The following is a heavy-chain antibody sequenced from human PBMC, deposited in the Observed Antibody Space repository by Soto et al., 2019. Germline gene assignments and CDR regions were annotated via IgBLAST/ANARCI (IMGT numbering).Heavy chain of an antibody. V-gene: IGHV2-5*02. CDR2: IYWDDDK. Sequence: SGPTLVNPTQTLTLTCTFSGFSLSTSGVGVGWIRQPPGKALEWLALIYWDDDKRYSPSLKSRLTITKDTSKNQVVLTMTNMEPVDTATYYCARLTLYSSSSNYYYYYYMDVWGKGTTVTVSS. J-gene: IGHJ6*03. D-gene: IGHD6-6*01. CDR1: GFSLSTSGVG. CDR3: ARLTLYSSSSNYYYYYYMDV.